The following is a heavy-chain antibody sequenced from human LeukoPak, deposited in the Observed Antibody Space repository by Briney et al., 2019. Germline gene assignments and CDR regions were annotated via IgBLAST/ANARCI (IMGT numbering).Heavy chain of an antibody. Sequence: GGSLRLSCAASGFTFSSYWMSWVRQAPGKGLEWVANIKQDGSEKYYGDSVKGRFTISRDNAKNSLYLQMNSLRGEDTAVYYCARWDSGSYYGIGDWGQGTLVTVSS. CDR1: GFTFSSYW. D-gene: IGHD1-26*01. V-gene: IGHV3-7*01. CDR3: ARWDSGSYYGIGD. CDR2: IKQDGSEK. J-gene: IGHJ4*02.